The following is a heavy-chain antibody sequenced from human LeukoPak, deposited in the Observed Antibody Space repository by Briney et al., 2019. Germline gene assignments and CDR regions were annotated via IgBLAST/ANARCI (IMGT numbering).Heavy chain of an antibody. V-gene: IGHV1-69*01. J-gene: IGHJ6*04. CDR1: GGTFSSYA. Sequence: SVKVSCKASGGTFSSYAISWVRQAPGQGLEWMGGIIPIFGTANYAQKFQGRVTITADESTSTAYMELSSPRSEDTAVYYCARLLLLAPFHQYYYGMDVWGKGTTVTVSS. CDR2: IIPIFGTA. CDR3: ARLLLLAPFHQYYYGMDV. D-gene: IGHD2-15*01.